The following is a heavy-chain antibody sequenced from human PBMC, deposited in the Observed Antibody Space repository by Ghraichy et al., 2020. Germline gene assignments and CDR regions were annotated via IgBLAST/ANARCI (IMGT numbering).Heavy chain of an antibody. Sequence: GGSLRLSCVASGLMFSPNTMNWVRQAPGKGLEWVSSISSSTRYIYYADSVKGRFTISRDNAQNSLYLQMNSLRAEDTAVYYCSRGGGAGTPVLYHMDVWGLDHGHRFL. CDR2: ISSSTRYI. CDR3: SRGGGAGTPVLYHMDV. CDR1: GLMFSPNT. J-gene: IGHJ6*02. V-gene: IGHV3-21*01. D-gene: IGHD6-19*01.